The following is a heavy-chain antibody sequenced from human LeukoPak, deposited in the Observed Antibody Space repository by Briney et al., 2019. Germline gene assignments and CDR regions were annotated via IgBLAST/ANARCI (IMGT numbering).Heavy chain of an antibody. Sequence: PGGSLRLSCAASGFTLSNSWMHWVRQAPGKGLVWVSRTNGDGSDTSYADSVKGRFTISRDSATSTLYLQMNSLRAEDTAIYYCVRDGEYSHGIDFDYWGQGTLVTVSP. CDR2: TNGDGSDT. D-gene: IGHD5-18*01. V-gene: IGHV3-74*01. J-gene: IGHJ4*02. CDR3: VRDGEYSHGIDFDY. CDR1: GFTLSNSW.